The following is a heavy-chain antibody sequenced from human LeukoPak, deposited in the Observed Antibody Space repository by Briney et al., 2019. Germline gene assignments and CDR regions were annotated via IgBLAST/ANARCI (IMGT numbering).Heavy chain of an antibody. CDR3: ARAGVDTAMAPHHHPFDY. CDR2: ISGSGGST. Sequence: GGSLRLSCPASGFTFSSYAMSWVRQAPGKGLKWVPAISGSGGSTYYADSVEGRFTISRDNSKNTLYLQMGSLRAEDMAVYYCARAGVDTAMAPHHHPFDYWGQGTLVTVSS. D-gene: IGHD5-18*01. CDR1: GFTFSSYA. V-gene: IGHV3-23*01. J-gene: IGHJ4*02.